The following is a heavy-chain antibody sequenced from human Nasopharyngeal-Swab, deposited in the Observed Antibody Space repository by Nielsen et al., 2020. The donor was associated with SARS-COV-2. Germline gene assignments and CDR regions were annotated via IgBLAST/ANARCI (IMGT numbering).Heavy chain of an antibody. CDR3: ARGLSGIVPSPILGLGPYYSYYYMDV. CDR1: GGSLSSYY. J-gene: IGHJ6*03. D-gene: IGHD2-2*01. CDR2: INQSGSA. Sequence: GSLRLSCAVYGGSLSSYYWGWIRQPPGKGLEWIAEINQSGSANYNPSLRSRVTISVDTSKNQFSLRLTSVTAADTAIYYCARGLSGIVPSPILGLGPYYSYYYMDVWGKGTTVTVSS. V-gene: IGHV4-34*01.